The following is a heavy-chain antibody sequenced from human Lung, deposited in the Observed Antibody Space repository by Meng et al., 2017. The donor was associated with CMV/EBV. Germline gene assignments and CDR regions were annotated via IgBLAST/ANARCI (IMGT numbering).Heavy chain of an antibody. J-gene: IGHJ4*02. CDR2: IYTSGTT. Sequence: QVQLQESGPGLVKLSETLSLTCTVSGGSISSYYWSWIRQSAGKGLEWIGRIYTSGTTIYNPSLKSRLTLSLDTSKNQFSLKLNSVTAADTAVYYCARAEADTGNFDYWGQGTLVTVSS. CDR1: GGSISSYY. V-gene: IGHV4-4*07. CDR3: ARAEADTGNFDY. D-gene: IGHD6-19*01.